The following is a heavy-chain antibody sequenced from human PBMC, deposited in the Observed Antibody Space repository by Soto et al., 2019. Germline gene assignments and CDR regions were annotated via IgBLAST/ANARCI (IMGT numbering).Heavy chain of an antibody. J-gene: IGHJ6*02. CDR3: TRGHHSMDV. D-gene: IGHD5-18*01. CDR2: INPSGTYT. Sequence: QVQLVESGGGLAQPGGSLRLSCAASGFTFSDHYMSWIRQAPGKGLEWISYINPSGTYTHYADSVKGRFTISRDNAENSLYLQMNSLRAEDTALYYCTRGHHSMDVWGQGATVTVSS. V-gene: IGHV3-11*06. CDR1: GFTFSDHY.